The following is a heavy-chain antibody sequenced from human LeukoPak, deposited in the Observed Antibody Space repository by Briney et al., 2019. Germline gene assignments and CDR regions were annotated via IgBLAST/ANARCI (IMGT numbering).Heavy chain of an antibody. CDR1: GYTFTGYY. V-gene: IGHV1-2*02. Sequence: ASVKVSCKASGYTFTGYYMHWVRQAPGQGLEWMGWINPNSGGTNYAQKFQGRVTMTRDTSISTAYMELSRLRSDDTAVYYCARDLDGYSYAEVLDYWGQGTLVTVSS. CDR3: ARDLDGYSYAEVLDY. D-gene: IGHD5-18*01. CDR2: INPNSGGT. J-gene: IGHJ4*02.